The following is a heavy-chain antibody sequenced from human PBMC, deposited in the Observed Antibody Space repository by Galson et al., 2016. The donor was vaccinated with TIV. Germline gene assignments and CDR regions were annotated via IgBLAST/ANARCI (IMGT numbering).Heavy chain of an antibody. J-gene: IGHJ3*01. D-gene: IGHD1-1*01. Sequence: LRLSCAASGFTFSNYAMNWARQAPGKGLEWVSGISGTGDYTYYADSVMGRFTISRDNSKNRVYLQMNSLRAEDTALYYCAKEETGDAYDFWGQGTIVTVSS. CDR2: ISGTGDYT. V-gene: IGHV3-23*01. CDR1: GFTFSNYA. CDR3: AKEETGDAYDF.